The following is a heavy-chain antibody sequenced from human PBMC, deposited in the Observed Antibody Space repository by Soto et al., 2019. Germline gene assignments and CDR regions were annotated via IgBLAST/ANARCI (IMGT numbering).Heavy chain of an antibody. CDR1: GGSISGYY. CDR2: MYNTGST. Sequence: LSLTCTVSGGSISGYYWSWIRQPPGKGLEWIGYMYNTGSTVYNPSFKSRVTISVDRSKNQFSLKLSSVTAADTAVYYCASSGNSYGIDVWGQRTTVPVSS. V-gene: IGHV4-59*01. J-gene: IGHJ6*02. CDR3: ASSGNSYGIDV. D-gene: IGHD6-25*01.